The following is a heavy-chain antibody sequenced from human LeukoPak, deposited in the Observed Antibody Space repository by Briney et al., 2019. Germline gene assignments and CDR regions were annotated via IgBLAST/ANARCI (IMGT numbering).Heavy chain of an antibody. CDR3: ARETYYYDSSGFG. CDR2: ISSSSSYI. V-gene: IGHV3-21*01. J-gene: IGHJ4*02. CDR1: GFTFSSYW. Sequence: GGSLRLSCAASGFTFSSYWMSWVRQAPGKGLEWVSSISSSSSYIYYADSVKGRFTISRDNAKNSLYLQMNSLRAEDTAVYYCARETYYYDSSGFGWGQGTLVTVSS. D-gene: IGHD3-22*01.